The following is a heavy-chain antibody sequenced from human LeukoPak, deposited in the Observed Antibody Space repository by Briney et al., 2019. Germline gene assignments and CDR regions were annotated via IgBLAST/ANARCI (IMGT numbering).Heavy chain of an antibody. D-gene: IGHD4-17*01. Sequence: PGGSLRLSCAASGFTVSSNYMSWVRQAPGKGLEWVSVIYSGGSTFYTDSVKGRFTISRDNSKNTLYLQMNSLRVDDTAVYYCARGHGDYAYYFDYWGQGTLVTVSS. CDR3: ARGHGDYAYYFDY. CDR1: GFTVSSNY. CDR2: IYSGGST. V-gene: IGHV3-53*01. J-gene: IGHJ4*02.